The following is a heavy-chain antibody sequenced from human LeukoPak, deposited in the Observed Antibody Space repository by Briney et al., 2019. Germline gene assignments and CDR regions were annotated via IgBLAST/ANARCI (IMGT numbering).Heavy chain of an antibody. Sequence: SETLSLTCTVSGDSISSYTWSWIRQPPGKGLEWIGCISYSGSTNYSPSLKSRVTISVDTSKNQFSLNLSSVTAADTAMYYCARRGYFDYWGQGTLVTVSS. J-gene: IGHJ4*02. CDR1: GDSISSYT. V-gene: IGHV4-59*08. CDR3: ARRGYFDY. CDR2: ISYSGST.